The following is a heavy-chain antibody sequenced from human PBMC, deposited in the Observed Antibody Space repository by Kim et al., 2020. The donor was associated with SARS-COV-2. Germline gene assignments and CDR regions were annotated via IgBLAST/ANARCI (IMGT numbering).Heavy chain of an antibody. CDR3: AHSSYERESFDY. V-gene: IGHV2-5*01. J-gene: IGHJ4*02. Sequence: RYSPSLKSRLTITKDTSKNQVVLTMTNMDPVDTATYYCAHSSYERESFDYWGQGTLVTVSS. D-gene: IGHD5-12*01.